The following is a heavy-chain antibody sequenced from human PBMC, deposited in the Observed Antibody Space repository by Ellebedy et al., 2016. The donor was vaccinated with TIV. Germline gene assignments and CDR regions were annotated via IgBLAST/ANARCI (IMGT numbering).Heavy chain of an antibody. CDR2: IYQDGSEK. J-gene: IGHJ5*02. CDR1: GFSFRSYW. CDR3: ARRGSYGDYAVQVNSWFDT. V-gene: IGHV3-7*01. Sequence: GESLKISCVASGFSFRSYWMSWVRQAPGKGLEWVANIYQDGSEKYYVDSVKGRVTISRDNAKSSMYLQMDSLRVEDTAVYYCARRGSYGDYAVQVNSWFDTWGQGTLVTVSS. D-gene: IGHD4-17*01.